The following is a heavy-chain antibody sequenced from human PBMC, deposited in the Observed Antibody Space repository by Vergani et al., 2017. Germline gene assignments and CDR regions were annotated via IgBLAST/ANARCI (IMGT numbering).Heavy chain of an antibody. Sequence: QLQLQESGPGLVKPSETLSLICTVSGSSINPSSSFWGWIRQSPGKGLEWIGSINYVGRTYYIPSLQSRATVFVDTSKNQFSLNLTSVTAADTAVYYCVRTVALWFGETKDGGWFDPWGQGTLVTVTS. D-gene: IGHD3-10*01. CDR3: VRTVALWFGETKDGGWFDP. CDR1: GSSINPSSSF. J-gene: IGHJ5*02. CDR2: INYVGRT. V-gene: IGHV4-39*01.